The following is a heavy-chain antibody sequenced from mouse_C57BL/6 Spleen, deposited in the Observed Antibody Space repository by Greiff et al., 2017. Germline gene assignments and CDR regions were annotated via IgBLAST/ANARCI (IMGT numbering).Heavy chain of an antibody. J-gene: IGHJ4*01. D-gene: IGHD1-1*01. CDR1: GYTFTDYN. CDR2: INPNNGGT. Sequence: VQLQQSGPELVKPGASVKIPCKASGYTFTDYNMDWVKQSHGKSLEWIGDINPNNGGTIYNQKFKGKATLTVDKSSSTAYMELRSLTSEDTAVYYCARSRFITTVGAMDYWGQGTSVTVSS. V-gene: IGHV1-18*01. CDR3: ARSRFITTVGAMDY.